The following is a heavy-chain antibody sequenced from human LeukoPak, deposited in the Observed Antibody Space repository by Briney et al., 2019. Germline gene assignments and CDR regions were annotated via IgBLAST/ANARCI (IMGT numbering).Heavy chain of an antibody. V-gene: IGHV3-21*01. CDR2: ISSSSSYI. Sequence: PAGSRRLSCAASGFTFSSYSMNWVRQAPGKGLEWVSSISSSSSYIYYADSVKGRFTISRDNAKNSLYLQMNSLRAEDTAVYYCARDGDTAMVPFDYWGQGTLATVSS. J-gene: IGHJ4*02. CDR1: GFTFSSYS. CDR3: ARDGDTAMVPFDY. D-gene: IGHD5-18*01.